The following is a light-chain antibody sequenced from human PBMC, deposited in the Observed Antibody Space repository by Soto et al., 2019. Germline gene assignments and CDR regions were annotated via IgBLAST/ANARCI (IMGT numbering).Light chain of an antibody. CDR1: SSDVGGYNY. J-gene: IGLJ2*01. CDR3: SSYSSNTPVV. CDR2: EVS. V-gene: IGLV2-14*01. Sequence: QSALTQPASVSGSPGQSITISCTGTSSDVGGYNYVSWYQQHPGKAPKLMIYEVSNRPSGLSNRFSGSKSGNTASLTISGLQAEDEADYYCSSYSSNTPVVFGGGTKLTVL.